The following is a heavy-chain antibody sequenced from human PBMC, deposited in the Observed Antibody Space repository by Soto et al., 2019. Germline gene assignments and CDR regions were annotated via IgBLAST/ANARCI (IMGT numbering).Heavy chain of an antibody. CDR2: IWYDGSNK. V-gene: IGHV3-33*01. CDR1: GVSVRSYG. CDR3: ARDLAKRLDY. J-gene: IGHJ4*02. Sequence: PGGSLRLCCAASGVSVRSYGMDGVRQATGKGLEWVAVIWYDGSNKYYADSVKGRFTISRDNSKNTLYLQMNSLRAEDTAVYYCARDLAKRLDYWGQGTLVTVSS.